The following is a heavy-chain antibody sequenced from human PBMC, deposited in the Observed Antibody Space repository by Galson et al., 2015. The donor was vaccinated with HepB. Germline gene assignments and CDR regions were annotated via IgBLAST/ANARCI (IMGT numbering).Heavy chain of an antibody. CDR1: GFIFSDYY. V-gene: IGHV3-11*01. CDR2: VSNLGTTR. Sequence: LRLSCATSGFIFSDYYMSWIRQAPGKGLEWISYVSNLGTTRYYADSVKGRFTISRDNANNTLYLQMDRLTAEDTAVYYCVTDRDCSGTKSYYTRFDSWGQGTPVTVSS. J-gene: IGHJ5*01. CDR3: VTDRDCSGTKSYYTRFDS. D-gene: IGHD2-2*01.